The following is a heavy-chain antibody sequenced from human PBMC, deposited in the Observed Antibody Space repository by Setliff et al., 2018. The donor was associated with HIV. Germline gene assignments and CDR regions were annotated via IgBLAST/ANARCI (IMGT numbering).Heavy chain of an antibody. V-gene: IGHV1-69*05. CDR1: GGTFSGYA. CDR3: VRDRYSYGYTPTWFDP. CDR2: IIPIFGTA. J-gene: IGHJ5*02. D-gene: IGHD5-18*01. Sequence: GASVKVSCKASGGTFSGYAISWVRQAPGQGLEWMGGIIPIFGTANYAQKFQGRVTITTDASTSTAFMELSSLRSEDTAVYYCVRDRYSYGYTPTWFDPWGQGTLVTVSS.